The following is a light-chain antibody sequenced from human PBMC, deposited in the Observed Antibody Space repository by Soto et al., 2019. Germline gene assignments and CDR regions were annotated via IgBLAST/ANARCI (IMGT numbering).Light chain of an antibody. CDR1: QSVISY. CDR2: DAS. Sequence: EMVLTQSPGSLSLTPGGRATLSCRASQSVISYYLAWHQQKPGQAPRLLIFDASNRATGIPARFSGSGSGTDFTLTISSLEPEDSAVYYCQQRHMWPITFGQGTRLEIK. J-gene: IGKJ5*01. CDR3: QQRHMWPIT. V-gene: IGKV3-11*01.